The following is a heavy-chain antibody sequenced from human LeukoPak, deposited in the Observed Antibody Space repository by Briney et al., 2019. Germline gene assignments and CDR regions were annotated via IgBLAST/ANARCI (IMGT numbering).Heavy chain of an antibody. J-gene: IGHJ3*02. V-gene: IGHV1-24*01. D-gene: IGHD3-16*01. CDR3: ATTDYDYVWGSNPGYAFDI. Sequence: ASVKVSCKVSGYTLTELSMHWVRQAPGKGLEWMGGFDPEDGETIYAQKFQGRVTMTEDTSTDTAYMELSSLRSEDTAVYYCATTDYDYVWGSNPGYAFDIWGQGTMVTVSS. CDR1: GYTLTELS. CDR2: FDPEDGET.